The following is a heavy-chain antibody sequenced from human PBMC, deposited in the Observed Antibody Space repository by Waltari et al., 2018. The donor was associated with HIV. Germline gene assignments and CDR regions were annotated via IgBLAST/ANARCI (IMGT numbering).Heavy chain of an antibody. Sequence: QVQLVESGGDVVQPGRSLRLSCAACGFPFSRYGLHWVRKAPGKGLEWMAFISNDGSDKYYADSVKGRFTISRDTSKNTLYLQMNNLRHEDTAAYYCASTYGSGSYHFDYWGQGTRVTVSS. CDR2: ISNDGSDK. D-gene: IGHD3-10*01. CDR3: ASTYGSGSYHFDY. CDR1: GFPFSRYG. V-gene: IGHV3-30*03. J-gene: IGHJ4*02.